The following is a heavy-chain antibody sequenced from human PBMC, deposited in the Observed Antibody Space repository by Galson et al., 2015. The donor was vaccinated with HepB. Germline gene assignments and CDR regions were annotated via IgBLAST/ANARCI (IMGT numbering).Heavy chain of an antibody. J-gene: IGHJ4*02. D-gene: IGHD1-26*01. Sequence: SVKVSCKASGYTFTSYDATWVRQAPGQGLEWMGWMNPKSTNTGYARKFQGRVTMTGDTSMDTAYMELSSLTSEDTAVYYCARAVRNQLLSEYWGQGTLVTVSS. V-gene: IGHV1-8*01. CDR3: ARAVRNQLLSEY. CDR2: MNPKSTNT. CDR1: GYTFTSYD.